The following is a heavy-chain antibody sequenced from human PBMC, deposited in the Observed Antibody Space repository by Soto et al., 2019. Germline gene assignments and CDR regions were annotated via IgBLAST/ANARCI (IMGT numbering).Heavy chain of an antibody. V-gene: IGHV1-2*04. CDR1: GYSFSGYY. D-gene: IGHD5-18*01. Sequence: VKVSCKASGYSFSGYYIPWVRQPPGPGLEWVGWINPKNGDTTYAQKFQGLVTMTGDTSISTVYMERSRLRAEDTAVYYCARDQPGYSYGYGLGYWGQGSLVTV. CDR3: ARDQPGYSYGYGLGY. J-gene: IGHJ4*02. CDR2: INPKNGDT.